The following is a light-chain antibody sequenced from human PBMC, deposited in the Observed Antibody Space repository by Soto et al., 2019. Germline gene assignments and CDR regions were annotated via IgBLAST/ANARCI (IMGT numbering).Light chain of an antibody. CDR2: YNN. Sequence: QSVLTQPPSASGTPGQSVTISCSGSSSNIGSNTVNWYQQLPGAAPKLLIYYNNHRPSGVPDRFSASKSGTSASPAISGLQSEDEADYYCAAWDDSLNGSWVFGGGTKLTVL. V-gene: IGLV1-44*01. J-gene: IGLJ3*02. CDR3: AAWDDSLNGSWV. CDR1: SSNIGSNT.